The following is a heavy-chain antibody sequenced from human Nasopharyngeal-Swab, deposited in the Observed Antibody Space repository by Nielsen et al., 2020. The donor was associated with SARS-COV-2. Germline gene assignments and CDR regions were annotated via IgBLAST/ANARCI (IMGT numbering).Heavy chain of an antibody. D-gene: IGHD6-13*01. V-gene: IGHV7-4-1*02. Sequence: WVRQAPGQGLQWMGRMNPNTGHPTYAQGFTGRFVFSLDTSVSTAYLQISSLKAEDTAVYNCARAGRGSSSWYVIDYYYGMDVWGQGTTVTVSS. CDR3: ARAGRGSSSWYVIDYYYGMDV. CDR2: MNPNTGHP. J-gene: IGHJ6*02.